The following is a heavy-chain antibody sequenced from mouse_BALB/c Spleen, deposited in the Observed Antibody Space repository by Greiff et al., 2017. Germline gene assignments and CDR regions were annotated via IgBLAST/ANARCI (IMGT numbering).Heavy chain of an antibody. J-gene: IGHJ2*01. Sequence: VQLQQSGPELVKPGASVKISCKASGYSFTGYFMNWVKQIHGKSLEWIGRINPYNGDTFYNQKFKGKATLTVDKSSSTAHMELLSLTSEDSAVYYCGRGGYAYFDYWGQGTTLTVSS. CDR1: GYSFTGYF. V-gene: IGHV1-37*01. CDR2: INPYNGDT. D-gene: IGHD2-2*01. CDR3: GRGGYAYFDY.